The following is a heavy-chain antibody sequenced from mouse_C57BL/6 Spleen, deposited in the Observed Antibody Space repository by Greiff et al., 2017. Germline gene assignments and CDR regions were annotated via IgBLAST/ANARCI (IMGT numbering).Heavy chain of an antibody. V-gene: IGHV5-16*01. J-gene: IGHJ1*03. CDR1: GFTFSDYY. Sequence: EVKLVESEGGLVQPGSSMKLSCTASGFTFSDYYMAWVRQVPEKGLEWVANINYDGSSTYYLDYLKSRFIISRDNAKNILYLQMSSLKSEDTATYYCARYAPLGSYGYFDVWGTGTTVTVSS. CDR2: INYDGSST. D-gene: IGHD1-1*01. CDR3: ARYAPLGSYGYFDV.